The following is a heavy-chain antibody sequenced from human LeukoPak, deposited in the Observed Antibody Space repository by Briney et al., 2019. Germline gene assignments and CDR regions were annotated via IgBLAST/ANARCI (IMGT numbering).Heavy chain of an antibody. CDR2: IYSGGST. D-gene: IGHD2-8*02. J-gene: IGHJ3*01. Sequence: GGSLRLSCAASGFTVSSNYMSWVRQAPGKGLEWVSVIYSGGSTYYADSVKGRFTISRDNAKNSLYLQMNSLRAEDTAIYYCARWDAYYTGGIGYSGDFAFDFWGQGTLVTVSS. CDR1: GFTVSSNY. V-gene: IGHV3-53*01. CDR3: ARWDAYYTGGIGYSGDFAFDF.